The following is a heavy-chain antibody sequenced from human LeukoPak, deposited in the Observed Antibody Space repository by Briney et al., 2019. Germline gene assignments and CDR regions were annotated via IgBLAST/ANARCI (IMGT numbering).Heavy chain of an antibody. J-gene: IGHJ6*02. V-gene: IGHV3-30-3*01. Sequence: GGSLRLSCAASGFTFSSYGMHWVRQAPGKGLEWVAVISYDGSNKYYADSVKGRFTISRDNSKNTLYLQMNSLRAEDTAVYYCARTVVVTYYYGMDVWGQGTTVTVSS. CDR3: ARTVVVTYYYGMDV. CDR1: GFTFSSYG. D-gene: IGHD2-21*01. CDR2: ISYDGSNK.